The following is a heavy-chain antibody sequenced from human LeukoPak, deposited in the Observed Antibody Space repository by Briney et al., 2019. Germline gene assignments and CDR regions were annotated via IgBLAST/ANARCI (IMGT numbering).Heavy chain of an antibody. CDR3: ARAPSSWGSPFDY. CDR1: GGSISSYY. CDR2: IYYSGST. D-gene: IGHD6-13*01. J-gene: IGHJ4*02. V-gene: IGHV4-59*01. Sequence: PSETLPLTCTVSGGSISSYYWSWIRQPPGKGLEWIGYIYYSGSTNYNPSLKSRVTMLVDAPKNQFSLKLSSVTVADTAVYYCARAPSSWGSPFDYWGQGALVTVSS.